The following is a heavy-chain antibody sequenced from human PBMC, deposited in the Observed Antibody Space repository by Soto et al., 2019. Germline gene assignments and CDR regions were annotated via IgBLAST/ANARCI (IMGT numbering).Heavy chain of an antibody. J-gene: IGHJ6*02. D-gene: IGHD3-16*01. Sequence: PGESLKISCKGSGYSFTSYWISWVRQMPGKGLEWMGRIDPSDSYTNYSPSFQGHVTISADKSISTAYLQWSSLKASDTAMYYCARVGGSFSGPSPEYYYYGMDVWGQGTTVTVSS. CDR1: GYSFTSYW. CDR3: ARVGGSFSGPSPEYYYYGMDV. V-gene: IGHV5-10-1*01. CDR2: IDPSDSYT.